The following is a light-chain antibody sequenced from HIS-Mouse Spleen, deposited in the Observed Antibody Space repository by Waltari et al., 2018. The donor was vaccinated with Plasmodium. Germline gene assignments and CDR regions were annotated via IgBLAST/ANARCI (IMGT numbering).Light chain of an antibody. Sequence: SYELTQPPSVSVSPGQTASITCSGDKLGDKSACWYQQKPGQSPVLVIYQDSKRPSGFPERFSGSNSGNTATLTISGTQAMDEADYYCQAWDSSTVVFGGGTKLTVL. CDR1: KLGDKS. V-gene: IGLV3-1*01. J-gene: IGLJ2*01. CDR3: QAWDSSTVV. CDR2: QDS.